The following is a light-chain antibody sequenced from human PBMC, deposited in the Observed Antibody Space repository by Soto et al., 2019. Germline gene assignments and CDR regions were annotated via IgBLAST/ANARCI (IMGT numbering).Light chain of an antibody. J-gene: IGKJ1*01. V-gene: IGKV3-15*01. CDR2: NAS. Sequence: EIVMTQSPAALSVSPGERATLSCTASQTVSSNLAWYQQKPGQAPRLLIYNASTRATGIPARFSGSASGTDFILTISSVQSEDFVIYCCQQYNNWPPWTFGQGTKVESK. CDR1: QTVSSN. CDR3: QQYNNWPPWT.